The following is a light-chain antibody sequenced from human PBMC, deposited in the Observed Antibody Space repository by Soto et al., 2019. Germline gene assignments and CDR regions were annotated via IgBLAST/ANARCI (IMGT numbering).Light chain of an antibody. CDR2: DAS. Sequence: IMSTEPRAAQYLTPRGWATLYSRASQSVSGYLAWYQQKPGQAPRLLIYDASNRATGIPARFSVSGSGTDGTIPISSLECEDGTAYYSQQRSSWALAFRGGTKVDIK. J-gene: IGKJ4*01. CDR1: QSVSGY. V-gene: IGKV3-11*01. CDR3: QQRSSWALA.